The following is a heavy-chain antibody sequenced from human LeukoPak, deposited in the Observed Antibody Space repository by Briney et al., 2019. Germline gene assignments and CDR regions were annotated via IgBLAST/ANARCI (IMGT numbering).Heavy chain of an antibody. J-gene: IGHJ3*02. D-gene: IGHD2-15*01. Sequence: ASVKVSCKASGYTFTGYYMHWVRQAPGQGLEWMGWINPNSGGTNYAQKFQGRVTMTRDTSISTAYMELSRLRSDDTAVYYCAGSCSGGSCYAVTGDAFDIWGQGTMVTVSS. CDR2: INPNSGGT. CDR1: GYTFTGYY. CDR3: AGSCSGGSCYAVTGDAFDI. V-gene: IGHV1-2*02.